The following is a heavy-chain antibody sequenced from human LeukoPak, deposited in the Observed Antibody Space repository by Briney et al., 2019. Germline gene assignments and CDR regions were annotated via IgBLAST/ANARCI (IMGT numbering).Heavy chain of an antibody. CDR3: ARESRWFDP. CDR2: ISYDGSNK. J-gene: IGHJ5*02. V-gene: IGHV3-30*01. Sequence: GRSLRLSCAASGLTFSSYAMHWVRQAPGKGLEWVAVISYDGSNKYYADSVKGRFTISRDNSKNTLCLQMNSLRAEDTAVYYCARESRWFDPWGQGTLVTVSS. CDR1: GLTFSSYA.